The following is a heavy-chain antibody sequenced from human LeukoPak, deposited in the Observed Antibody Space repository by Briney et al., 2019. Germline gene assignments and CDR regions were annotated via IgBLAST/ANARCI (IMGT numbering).Heavy chain of an antibody. V-gene: IGHV1-69*13. J-gene: IGHJ4*02. CDR2: IIPIFGTA. Sequence: GASVKVSCKASGGTFSSYAISWVRQAPGQGLEWMGGIIPIFGTANYAQKFQGRVTITADESTSTAYMELSSLRSEDTAVYYCAREYSGYDAAFDYWGQGTLVTVSS. D-gene: IGHD5-12*01. CDR3: AREYSGYDAAFDY. CDR1: GGTFSSYA.